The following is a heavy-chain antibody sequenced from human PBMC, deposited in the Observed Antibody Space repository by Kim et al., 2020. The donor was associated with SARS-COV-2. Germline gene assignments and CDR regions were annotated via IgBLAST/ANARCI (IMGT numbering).Heavy chain of an antibody. CDR1: GFNFNIYS. CDR3: ARDYYGDYALDS. CDR2: ISGSGSTV. V-gene: IGHV3-48*02. J-gene: IGHJ4*02. Sequence: GGSLRLSCQASGFNFNIYSMNWVRQAPGKGLEWVSYISGSGSTVYYADSVRGRFTISRDNAKSSLFLQMNSLKDDDTAVYYCARDYYGDYALDSWGQGTLLTVSS. D-gene: IGHD4-17*01.